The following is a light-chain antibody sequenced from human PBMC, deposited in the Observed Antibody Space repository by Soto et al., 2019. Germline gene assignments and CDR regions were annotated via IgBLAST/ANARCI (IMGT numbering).Light chain of an antibody. CDR3: CSHAGSSTLVV. Sequence: QSVLTQPASVSGSPGQSITISCTGTSSDVGSYNLVSWYQQHPGKAPKLMIYEVSKRPSGVSNRFSGSKSGNTASLTISGLQAEDEPEYYSCSHAGSSTLVVFGGGTKLTVL. CDR1: SSDVGSYNL. J-gene: IGLJ2*01. V-gene: IGLV2-23*02. CDR2: EVS.